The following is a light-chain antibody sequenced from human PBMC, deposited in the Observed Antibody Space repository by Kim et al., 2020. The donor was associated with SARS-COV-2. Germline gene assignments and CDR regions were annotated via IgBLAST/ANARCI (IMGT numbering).Light chain of an antibody. CDR3: QQSFTTPRT. CDR1: QSTSPY. J-gene: IGKJ1*01. CDR2: GAS. Sequence: ASVGDRVTITCRASQSTSPYLNWYQQKPGNAPTLLIYGASSLHNGVPLRFSGSGSGTEFTLTISSLQPEDFAIYYCQQSFTTPRTFGQGTKVDIK. V-gene: IGKV1-39*01.